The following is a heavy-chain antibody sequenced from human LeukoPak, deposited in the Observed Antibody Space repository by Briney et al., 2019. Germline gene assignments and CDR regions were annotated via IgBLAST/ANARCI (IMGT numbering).Heavy chain of an antibody. Sequence: GGALRLSCAASGFTFSSFPMSWVRQAPGKGLEWVSAISGSGGRSSYADSVKGRFTISRDNSKNTLYLQMNSLRVEDTAVYYCAKPRSGWYDYDYWGQGTLVTVSS. D-gene: IGHD6-19*01. J-gene: IGHJ4*02. V-gene: IGHV3-23*01. CDR3: AKPRSGWYDYDY. CDR1: GFTFSSFP. CDR2: ISGSGGRS.